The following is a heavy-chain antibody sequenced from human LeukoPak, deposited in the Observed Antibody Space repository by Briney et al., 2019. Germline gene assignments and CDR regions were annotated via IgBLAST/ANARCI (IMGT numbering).Heavy chain of an antibody. D-gene: IGHD2-15*01. V-gene: IGHV3-23*01. CDR2: ITGSGINT. Sequence: PGGSLRLSCAASGFTFSSYAMSWVRQAPGKGLEWVSGITGSGINTQSADPVKGRFTISRDNSKNMLSLQMDSLRAEDTAVYYCATHPYCSGGSCQLNYYYYIDVWGKGTTVTVSS. CDR1: GFTFSSYA. J-gene: IGHJ6*03. CDR3: ATHPYCSGGSCQLNYYYYIDV.